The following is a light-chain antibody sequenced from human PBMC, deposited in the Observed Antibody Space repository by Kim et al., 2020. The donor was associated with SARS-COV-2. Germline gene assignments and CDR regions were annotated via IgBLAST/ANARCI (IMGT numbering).Light chain of an antibody. J-gene: IGKJ1*01. V-gene: IGKV3-15*01. CDR1: QSVSSS. Sequence: EIVMTQSPATLSVSPGERATLSCRASQSVSSSLAWYQQKPGQAPRLLIYGASTRVTGIPARFSGSGSGTEFTLTISSLQSEDFAVYYCQQHNNWPWTFGQGTKVDIK. CDR3: QQHNNWPWT. CDR2: GAS.